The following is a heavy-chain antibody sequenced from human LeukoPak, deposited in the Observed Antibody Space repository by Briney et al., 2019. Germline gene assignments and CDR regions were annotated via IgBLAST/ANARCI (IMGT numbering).Heavy chain of an antibody. J-gene: IGHJ4*02. Sequence: KPGESLKISCKGSGYSFTSYWSGWVRPMPGKGLEWMGIIYPGDSDIRYSPSFQGQVTISADKSINTAYLQWSSLKASDTAMYYCASSSSSSSTFDYWGQGTLVTVSS. CDR3: ASSSSSSSTFDY. D-gene: IGHD6-6*01. CDR1: GYSFTSYW. CDR2: IYPGDSDI. V-gene: IGHV5-51*03.